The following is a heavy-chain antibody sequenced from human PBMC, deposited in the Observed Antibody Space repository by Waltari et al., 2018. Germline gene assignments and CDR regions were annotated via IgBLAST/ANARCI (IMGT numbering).Heavy chain of an antibody. Sequence: AVYGGSFSGYYWSWIRQPPGKGLEWIGEINHSGSTNYNPSLKSRVTISVDTSKNQFSLKLSSVTAADTAVYYCARVKGYCSGGSCYLGYYYYYGMDVWGQGTTVTVSS. D-gene: IGHD2-15*01. V-gene: IGHV4-34*01. CDR2: INHSGST. J-gene: IGHJ6*02. CDR3: ARVKGYCSGGSCYLGYYYYYGMDV. CDR1: GGSFSGYY.